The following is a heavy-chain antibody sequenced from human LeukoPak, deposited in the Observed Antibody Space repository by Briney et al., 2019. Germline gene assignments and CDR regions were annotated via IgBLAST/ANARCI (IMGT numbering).Heavy chain of an antibody. V-gene: IGHV3-23*01. CDR3: AKDSSGLYNWFDP. CDR2: ISGSGGST. CDR1: GFTFSSYA. D-gene: IGHD3-22*01. Sequence: GGSLRLPCAASGFTFSSYAMSWVRQAPGKGPEWVSAISGSGGSTYYADSVKGRFTISRDNSKNTLYLQMNNLRAEDTAVYYCAKDSSGLYNWFDPWGQGTLVTVSS. J-gene: IGHJ5*02.